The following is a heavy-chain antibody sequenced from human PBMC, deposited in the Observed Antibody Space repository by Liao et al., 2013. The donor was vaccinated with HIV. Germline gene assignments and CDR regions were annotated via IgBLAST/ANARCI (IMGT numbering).Heavy chain of an antibody. Sequence: QLQLQESGPGLVKASETLSLTCTVSGGSISSSRYYWGWIRQPPGKGLEWIGSIYYSGSTYYNPSLKSRVTISVDTSKNQFSLKLSSVTAADTAVYYCASGVGIAARKYFDYWAREPWSPSPQ. V-gene: IGHV4-39*07. J-gene: IGHJ4*02. CDR2: IYYSGST. CDR1: GGSISSSRYY. D-gene: IGHD6-6*01. CDR3: ASGVGIAARKYFDY.